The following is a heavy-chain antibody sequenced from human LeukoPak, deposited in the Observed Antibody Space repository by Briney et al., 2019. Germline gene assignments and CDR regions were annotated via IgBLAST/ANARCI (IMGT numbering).Heavy chain of an antibody. Sequence: ASVKVSCKASGYTFTGYYMHWVRQAPGQGLEWMGRINPNSGGTNYAQKFQGRVTMTRGTSISTAYMELSRLRSDDTAVYYCARDPVYSSSWGGNDYWGQGTLVTVSS. CDR2: INPNSGGT. V-gene: IGHV1-2*06. CDR3: ARDPVYSSSWGGNDY. J-gene: IGHJ4*02. CDR1: GYTFTGYY. D-gene: IGHD6-13*01.